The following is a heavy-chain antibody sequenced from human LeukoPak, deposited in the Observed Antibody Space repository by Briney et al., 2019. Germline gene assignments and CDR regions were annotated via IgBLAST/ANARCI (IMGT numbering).Heavy chain of an antibody. J-gene: IGHJ6*02. CDR2: ITGSGGNT. V-gene: IGHV3-23*01. CDR1: GFIFSSYS. Sequence: GGSLRLSCAASGFIFSSYSMSWVRQAPGKGLEWVSVITGSGGNTYYADSVKGRFTISKDNSKNTVYLQMSSLRVDDTAVYYCARDPRPVTTSAYYYGMDVWGQGTTVTVSS. CDR3: ARDPRPVTTSAYYYGMDV. D-gene: IGHD4-11*01.